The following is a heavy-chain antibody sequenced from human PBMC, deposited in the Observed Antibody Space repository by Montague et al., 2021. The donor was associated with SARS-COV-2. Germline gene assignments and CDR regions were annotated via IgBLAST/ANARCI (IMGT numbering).Heavy chain of an antibody. V-gene: IGHV4-34*01. J-gene: IGHJ6*02. CDR3: ARLGAITLVRGITKADFSNYGMDV. CDR1: SGSFRGYY. D-gene: IGHD3-10*01. Sequence: SETLSLTCAVSSGSFRGYYWSWIRQPPGEGLEWIGEINHSGSTTHNPSLESRVSISVDTSNKQFSLKVTSVTAADTAVYYCARLGAITLVRGITKADFSNYGMDVWGQGTTVTVSS. CDR2: INHSGST.